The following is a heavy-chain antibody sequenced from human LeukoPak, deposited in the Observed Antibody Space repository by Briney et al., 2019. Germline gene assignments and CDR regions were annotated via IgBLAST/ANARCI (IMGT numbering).Heavy chain of an antibody. V-gene: IGHV3-20*04. Sequence: PGGSLRLSCAASGFTFDDYGMSWVRQAPGKGLEWVSGINWNGGSTGYADSVKGRFTISRDNAENSLSLQIISLRDEDTAVYSCARDPSEASHPYYFDFWGRGTLVTVSS. J-gene: IGHJ4*02. CDR3: ARDPSEASHPYYFDF. CDR1: GFTFDDYG. CDR2: INWNGGST.